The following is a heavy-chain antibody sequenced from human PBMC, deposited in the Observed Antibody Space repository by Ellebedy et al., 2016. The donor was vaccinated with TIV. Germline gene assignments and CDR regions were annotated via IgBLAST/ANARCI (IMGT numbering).Heavy chain of an antibody. Sequence: ASVKVSXXASGYTFTRYYMHWVRQAPGQGLEWMGKINPSGGSTTYAQKFQGRVTMTRDRSTSTVYMELSSLRSEDTAVYYCARDAPWGTSLAVDYWGQGTLVTGSS. CDR3: ARDAPWGTSLAVDY. CDR2: INPSGGST. V-gene: IGHV1-46*01. D-gene: IGHD3-16*01. CDR1: GYTFTRYY. J-gene: IGHJ4*02.